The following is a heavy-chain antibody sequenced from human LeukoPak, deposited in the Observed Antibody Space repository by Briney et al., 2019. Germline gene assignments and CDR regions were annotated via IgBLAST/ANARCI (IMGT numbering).Heavy chain of an antibody. D-gene: IGHD5-18*01. CDR1: GFTFSSYA. V-gene: IGHV3-48*04. CDR3: ARGRGSSYGDPFDY. CDR2: TSSSGRTK. J-gene: IGHJ4*02. Sequence: GGSLRLSCAASGFTFSSYAMSWVRQAPGKGLEWVSYTSSSGRTKYYEDSVKGRFTVSRDNAKNSLFLQMNSLRAEDTAVYYCARGRGSSYGDPFDYWGQGTLVTVSS.